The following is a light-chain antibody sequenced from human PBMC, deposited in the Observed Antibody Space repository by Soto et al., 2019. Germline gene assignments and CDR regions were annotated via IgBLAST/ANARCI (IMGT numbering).Light chain of an antibody. Sequence: DIPMTQSPSTLSASVGDRVTITCRASQSISSWLAWYQQKPGKAPKLLIYKASSLESGVPSRFSGSGSGTDFTLTISSLQPDDFATDYCQQYNSYPWTFGQGTKVEIK. CDR2: KAS. J-gene: IGKJ1*01. CDR3: QQYNSYPWT. V-gene: IGKV1-5*03. CDR1: QSISSW.